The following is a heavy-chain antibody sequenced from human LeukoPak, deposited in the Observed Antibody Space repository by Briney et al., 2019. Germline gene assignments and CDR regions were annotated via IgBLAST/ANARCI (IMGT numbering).Heavy chain of an antibody. CDR2: IYTSGST. V-gene: IGHV4-4*07. J-gene: IGHJ5*02. D-gene: IGHD2-2*01. CDR3: ARQRGYCSSTNCHENWFDP. CDR1: GGSISSYY. Sequence: PSETLSLTCTVSGGSISSYYWSWIRQPAGKGLEWIGRIYTSGSTNYNPSLKSRVTMSVDTSKNQFSLKLSSVTAADTAVYYCARQRGYCSSTNCHENWFDPWGQGTLVTVSS.